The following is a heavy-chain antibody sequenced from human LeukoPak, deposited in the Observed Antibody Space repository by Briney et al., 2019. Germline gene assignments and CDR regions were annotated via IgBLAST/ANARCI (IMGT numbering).Heavy chain of an antibody. Sequence: GESLKISCKASGYTFTNYWIGWARHMPGKGLDWIGIIYPGDSQTRYSPSFQRHVTISADSSSCTAYLQCSSLKAQDTAIYYGATLPVELLWFVELDCPIFDYWGQGTRVTVSS. D-gene: IGHD3-10*01. CDR1: GYTFTNYW. CDR3: ATLPVELLWFVELDCPIFDY. J-gene: IGHJ4*02. V-gene: IGHV5-51*01. CDR2: IYPGDSQT.